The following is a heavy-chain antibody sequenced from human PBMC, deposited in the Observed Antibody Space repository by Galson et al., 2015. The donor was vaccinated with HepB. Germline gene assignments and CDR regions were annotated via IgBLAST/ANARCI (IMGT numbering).Heavy chain of an antibody. J-gene: IGHJ4*02. CDR2: INHSGST. D-gene: IGHD7-27*01. Sequence: LTCAVYGGSFSDYYWSWIRQPPGKGLEWIGEINHSGSTNYNPSLKSRVTISVDTSKNQFSLKLSSVTAADTAVYYCARLITRGAYDYWGQGTLVTVSS. CDR3: ARLITRGAYDY. V-gene: IGHV4-34*01. CDR1: GGSFSDYY.